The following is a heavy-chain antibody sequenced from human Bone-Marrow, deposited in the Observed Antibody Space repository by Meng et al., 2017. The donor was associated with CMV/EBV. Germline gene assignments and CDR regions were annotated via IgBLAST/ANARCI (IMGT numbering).Heavy chain of an antibody. Sequence: ESLKISCAVYGGSFSGYYWSSIRQPPGKGLEWIGEINHSGSTNYNLSLKSRVTISVDTSKNQFSLKLSSVTAADTAVYYCARGLGASIFLEWLLPPNWFDPWGQGTLVTVSS. CDR2: INHSGST. J-gene: IGHJ5*02. D-gene: IGHD3-3*01. CDR1: GGSFSGYY. CDR3: ARGLGASIFLEWLLPPNWFDP. V-gene: IGHV4-34*01.